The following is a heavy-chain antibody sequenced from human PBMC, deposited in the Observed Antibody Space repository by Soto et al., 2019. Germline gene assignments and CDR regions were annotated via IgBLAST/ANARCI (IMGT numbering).Heavy chain of an antibody. CDR2: ISGSGGST. J-gene: IGHJ4*02. CDR3: AKVPSGSGSYYIASYYFDY. V-gene: IGHV3-23*01. Sequence: PGGSLRLSCAASGFTFSSYAMSWVRQAPGKGLEWVSAISGSGGSTYYADSVKGRFTISRDNSKNTLYLQMNSLRAEDTAAYYCAKVPSGSGSYYIASYYFDYWGQGTLVTVSS. CDR1: GFTFSSYA. D-gene: IGHD3-10*01.